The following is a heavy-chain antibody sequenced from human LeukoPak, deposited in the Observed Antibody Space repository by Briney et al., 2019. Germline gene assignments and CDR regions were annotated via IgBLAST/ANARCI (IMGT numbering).Heavy chain of an antibody. CDR2: INPNNGGT. CDR1: GYTFTGYY. D-gene: IGHD2-2*02. V-gene: IGHV1-2*02. CDR3: ASDLEHKGYCSSTSCYTNNY. J-gene: IGHJ4*02. Sequence: GASVKVSCKASGYTFTGYYIHWVRQAPGQGLEWMGWINPNNGGTNYAQKFQGRVTMTRDTSISTAYMELSRLRSDDTAVYYCASDLEHKGYCSSTSCYTNNYWGQGTLVTVSS.